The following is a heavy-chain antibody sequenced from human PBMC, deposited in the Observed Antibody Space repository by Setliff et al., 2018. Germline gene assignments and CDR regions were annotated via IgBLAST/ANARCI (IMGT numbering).Heavy chain of an antibody. V-gene: IGHV1-18*01. CDR2: ISPHTGNT. J-gene: IGHJ4*02. CDR3: SRLVRFCTRTACQRLSGGEF. CDR1: GYTFDDYG. D-gene: IGHD2-8*01. Sequence: ASVKVSCKTSGYTFDDYGIAWVRQAPGQGLEWMGWISPHTGNTYYTPKLHGRVTLTTDTSARTAYMELRSLSSDDTAVYYCSRLVRFCTRTACQRLSGGEFWGQGTLVTGSS.